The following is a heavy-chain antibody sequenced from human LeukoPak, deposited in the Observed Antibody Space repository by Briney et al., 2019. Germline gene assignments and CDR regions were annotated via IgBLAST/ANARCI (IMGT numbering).Heavy chain of an antibody. J-gene: IGHJ5*02. V-gene: IGHV4-30-2*01. CDR1: GGSISSGGYY. Sequence: SETLSLTCTVSGGSISSGGYYWSWIRQPPGKGLEWIGYIYHSGSTYYNPSLKSRVTISVDRSKNQFSLKLSSVTAADTAVYYCARGRKNYYDSSGYTNWFDPWGQGTLVTVSS. CDR3: ARGRKNYYDSSGYTNWFDP. CDR2: IYHSGST. D-gene: IGHD3-22*01.